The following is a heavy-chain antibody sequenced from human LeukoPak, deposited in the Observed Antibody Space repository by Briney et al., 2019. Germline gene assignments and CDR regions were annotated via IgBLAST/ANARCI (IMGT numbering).Heavy chain of an antibody. CDR1: GGTFSSYA. V-gene: IGHV1-69*01. J-gene: IGHJ4*02. CDR3: ALQGDGYNYNDY. CDR2: IIPIFGTA. Sequence: GSSVKVSCKASGGTFSSYAISWVRQAPGQGLEWMGGIIPIFGTANYAQKFQGRVTITADESTSTAYMELSSLRSEDTAVYYCALQGDGYNYNDYWGQGTLVTVSS. D-gene: IGHD5-24*01.